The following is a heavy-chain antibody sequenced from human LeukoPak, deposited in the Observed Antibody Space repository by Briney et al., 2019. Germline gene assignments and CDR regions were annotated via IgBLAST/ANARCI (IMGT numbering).Heavy chain of an antibody. CDR3: ASTELYYDSSGYSPIDFDY. Sequence: ASVKVSCKAFGYTFTSYGISWVRQAPGQGLEWMGWISAYNGNTNYAQKLQGRVTMTTDTSTSTAYMELRSLRSDDTAVYYCASTELYYDSSGYSPIDFDYWGQGTLVTVSS. D-gene: IGHD3-22*01. CDR1: GYTFTSYG. J-gene: IGHJ4*02. CDR2: ISAYNGNT. V-gene: IGHV1-18*01.